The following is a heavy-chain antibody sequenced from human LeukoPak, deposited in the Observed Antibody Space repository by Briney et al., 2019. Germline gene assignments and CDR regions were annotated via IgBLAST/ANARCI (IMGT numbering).Heavy chain of an antibody. Sequence: ASVKVSCKASGYTFTGYYMHRVRQAPGQGLEWMGWINPNSGGTNYAQKFQGRVTMTRDTSISTAYMELSRLRSDDTAVYYCARPLYDFWSGYKYWGQGTLVTVSS. CDR3: ARPLYDFWSGYKY. CDR2: INPNSGGT. V-gene: IGHV1-2*02. CDR1: GYTFTGYY. D-gene: IGHD3-3*01. J-gene: IGHJ4*02.